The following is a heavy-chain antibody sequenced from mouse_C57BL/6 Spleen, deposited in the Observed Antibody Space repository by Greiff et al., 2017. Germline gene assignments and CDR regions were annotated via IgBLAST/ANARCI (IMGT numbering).Heavy chain of an antibody. V-gene: IGHV1-80*01. J-gene: IGHJ3*01. Sequence: QVQLLQSGAELVKPGASVKISCKASGYAFSSYGMNWVKQRPGKGLEWIGQIYTGDGDTNYNGKLKGKATLTADKSTSTAYMQLSSRTSEDSAVYFCARDRFAYWGQGTLVTVSA. CDR1: GYAFSSYG. CDR2: IYTGDGDT. CDR3: ARDRFAY.